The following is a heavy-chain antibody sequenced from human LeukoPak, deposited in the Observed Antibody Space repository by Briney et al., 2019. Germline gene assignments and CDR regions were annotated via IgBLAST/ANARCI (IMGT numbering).Heavy chain of an antibody. Sequence: SETLSLTCTVSGDSISSNFWTWIRQPAGKGLEWIGRMYTSGSTDYKPSLKSRVTLSVDTSKNHFSLNLSSVTAADTAVYYCARESRGSRPHDHWGQRTPVPVSS. J-gene: IGHJ4*02. CDR1: GDSISSNF. CDR2: MYTSGST. CDR3: ARESRGSRPHDH. D-gene: IGHD3-10*01. V-gene: IGHV4-4*07.